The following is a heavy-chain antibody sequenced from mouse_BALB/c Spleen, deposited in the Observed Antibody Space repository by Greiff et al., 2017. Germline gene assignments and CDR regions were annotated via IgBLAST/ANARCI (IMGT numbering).Heavy chain of an antibody. Sequence: EVQVVESGGGLVQPGGSLRLSCATSGFTFTDYYMSWVRQPPGKALEWLGFIRNKANGYTTEYSASVKGRFTISRDNSQSILYLQMNTLRAEDSATYYCARDSPIYYDYDGAYWGQGTLVTVSA. J-gene: IGHJ3*01. V-gene: IGHV7-3*02. D-gene: IGHD2-4*01. CDR2: IRNKANGYTT. CDR1: GFTFTDYY. CDR3: ARDSPIYYDYDGAY.